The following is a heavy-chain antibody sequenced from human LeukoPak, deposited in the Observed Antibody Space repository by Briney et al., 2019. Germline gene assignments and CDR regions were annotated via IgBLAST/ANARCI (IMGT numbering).Heavy chain of an antibody. D-gene: IGHD2-15*01. J-gene: IGHJ6*02. CDR2: IYSGGST. V-gene: IGHV3-66*02. CDR1: GFTFSNAW. Sequence: GGSLRLSCAASGFTFSNAWMSWVRQAPGKGLEWVSVIYSGGSTYYADSVKGRFTISRDNSKNTLYLQMNSLRAEDTAVYYCARALGYCSGGSCYSGGDSYYYYYGMDVWGQGTTVTVSS. CDR3: ARALGYCSGGSCYSGGDSYYYYYGMDV.